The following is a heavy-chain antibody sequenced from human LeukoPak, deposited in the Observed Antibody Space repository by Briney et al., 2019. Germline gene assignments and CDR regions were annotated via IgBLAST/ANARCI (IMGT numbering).Heavy chain of an antibody. J-gene: IGHJ4*02. CDR2: ISTISGSGPGT. CDR3: AKAPIGYSSSWYYFDY. Sequence: PGGSLRLSCAASGFTFSNYAMSWVRQAPGKGLEWVSAISTISGSGPGTYYADSVKGRFTISRDKSKNTLYLQMNSLRAEDTAVYYWAKAPIGYSSSWYYFDYWGQGTLVTVSS. V-gene: IGHV3-23*01. D-gene: IGHD6-13*01. CDR1: GFTFSNYA.